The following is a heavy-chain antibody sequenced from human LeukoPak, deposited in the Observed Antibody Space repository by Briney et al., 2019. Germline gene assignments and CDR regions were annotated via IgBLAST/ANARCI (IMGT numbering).Heavy chain of an antibody. V-gene: IGHV3-23*01. D-gene: IGHD3-10*01. Sequence: GGSLRLSCVASGFTFSNYVMTWVRQAPGKGLEWVSSILGTGDYTYYADSVKGRFTISRDNSKNTLYLQMNSLRAEDTAVYYCAKDLWLYGVDYWGQGTLVTVSS. CDR1: GFTFSNYV. CDR2: ILGTGDYT. CDR3: AKDLWLYGVDY. J-gene: IGHJ4*02.